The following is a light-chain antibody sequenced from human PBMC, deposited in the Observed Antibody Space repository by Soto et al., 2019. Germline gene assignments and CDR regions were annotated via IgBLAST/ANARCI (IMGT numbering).Light chain of an antibody. CDR1: QSVSNNY. CDR2: GAS. CDR3: QQRNDWPPWT. V-gene: IGKV3D-20*02. Sequence: EIVLTQSPGTLSLSPGERATLSCRASQSVSNNYLAWYQQKPGQAPRLLIYGASNRATGIPDRFSGSGSGTDFTLTISSLEPEDFAVYYCQQRNDWPPWTFGQGTKVDI. J-gene: IGKJ1*01.